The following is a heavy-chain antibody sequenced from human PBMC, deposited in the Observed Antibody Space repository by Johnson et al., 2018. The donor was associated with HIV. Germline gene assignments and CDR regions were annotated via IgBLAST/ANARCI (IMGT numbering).Heavy chain of an antibody. CDR2: IRYDGSNK. CDR3: AKEGRELLGGTFDI. D-gene: IGHD1-26*01. V-gene: IGHV3-30*02. CDR1: GFTFSSYG. Sequence: QVQLVESGGGLVKPGGSLRLSCAASGFTFSSYGMHWVRQAPGKGLEWVAFIRYDGSNKYYADSVTGRFTISRDNSKNTRYLQMNSLRAEDTAVYYCAKEGRELLGGTFDIWGQGTMVTVSS. J-gene: IGHJ3*02.